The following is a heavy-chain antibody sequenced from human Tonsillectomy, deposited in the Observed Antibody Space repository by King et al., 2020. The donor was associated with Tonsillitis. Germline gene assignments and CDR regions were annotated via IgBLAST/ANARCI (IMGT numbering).Heavy chain of an antibody. V-gene: IGHV4-61*01. Sequence: LQLQESGPELVKSSETLSLTCTVSGVSVNIGSYYWTWIRQPPGKGLEWIGYGYDSGSTNYNPSLKSRVSIAVDTSKNQFSLNLTSVTAADTAVYYCARAFGRGFLDFWGQGALVTVSS. D-gene: IGHD2/OR15-2a*01. CDR2: GYDSGST. J-gene: IGHJ4*02. CDR3: ARAFGRGFLDF. CDR1: GVSVNIGSYY.